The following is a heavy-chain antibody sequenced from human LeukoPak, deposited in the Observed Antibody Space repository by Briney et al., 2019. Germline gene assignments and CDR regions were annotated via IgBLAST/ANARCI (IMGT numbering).Heavy chain of an antibody. Sequence: SETLSLTCTVSGGSISSSGYYWGWIRQPPGKGLEWIGSIYYSGSTYYNPSLKSRVTISVDTSKNQFSLKLSSVTAADTAVYYCARDRKDTAMVFFDYWGQGTLVTVSS. CDR1: GGSISSSGYY. D-gene: IGHD5-18*01. J-gene: IGHJ4*02. V-gene: IGHV4-39*07. CDR3: ARDRKDTAMVFFDY. CDR2: IYYSGST.